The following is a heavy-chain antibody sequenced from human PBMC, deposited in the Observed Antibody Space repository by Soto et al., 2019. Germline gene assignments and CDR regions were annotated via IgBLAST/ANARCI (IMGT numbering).Heavy chain of an antibody. CDR1: GGTFSSYA. D-gene: IGHD4-17*01. CDR2: IIPIFGTA. J-gene: IGHJ4*02. Sequence: QVQLVQSGAEVKKPGSSVKVSCKASGGTFSSYAISWVRQAPGQGLEWMGGIIPIFGTANYAQKFQGRVTITADESTSTAYMEVSSLRSEDTAVYYCARPLDPTTVTTPFDYWGQGTLVTVSS. V-gene: IGHV1-69*01. CDR3: ARPLDPTTVTTPFDY.